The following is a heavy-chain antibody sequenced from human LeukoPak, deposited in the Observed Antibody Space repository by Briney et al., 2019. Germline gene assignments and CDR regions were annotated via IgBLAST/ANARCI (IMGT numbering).Heavy chain of an antibody. Sequence: PGGSLRLSCVASGFTLSSYAMSWVRQAPGKGLQRVSSLGISGDYTWYAGSVKGRFTISRDNSKNTLYLQMNSLRAEDTAVYYLARDRGSQDSGSYYLDAFDIWGPGTIVNVSS. CDR3: ARDRGSQDSGSYYLDAFDI. D-gene: IGHD1-26*01. CDR2: LGISGDYT. V-gene: IGHV3-23*01. CDR1: GFTLSSYA. J-gene: IGHJ3*02.